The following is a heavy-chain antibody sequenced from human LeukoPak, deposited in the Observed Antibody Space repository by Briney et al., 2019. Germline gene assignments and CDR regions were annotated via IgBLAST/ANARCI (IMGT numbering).Heavy chain of an antibody. CDR1: GFTFSNAW. D-gene: IGHD6-19*01. CDR3: TIYEQWLEYFDY. J-gene: IGHJ4*02. Sequence: GGSLRLSCAASGFTFSNAWMSWVRQAPGKGLEWVGRIKSKTDGGTTDYAAPVKGRFTISRDDSKNTLYLQMNSLKTEDTAVYYCTIYEQWLEYFDYWGQGTLVTVSS. CDR2: IKSKTDGGTT. V-gene: IGHV3-15*01.